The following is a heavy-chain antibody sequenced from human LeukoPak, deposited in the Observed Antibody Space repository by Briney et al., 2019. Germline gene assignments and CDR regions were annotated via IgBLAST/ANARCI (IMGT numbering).Heavy chain of an antibody. CDR3: ARALAVVSYFDY. Sequence: GGSLRLSCTASGFTVSSNYMSWVRQAPGKGLEWVSVIYSGGSTYYADSVKGRFTISRDNSKNTLYLQMNSLRAEDTAVYYCARALAVVSYFDYWGQGTLVTVSS. CDR2: IYSGGST. V-gene: IGHV3-53*01. J-gene: IGHJ4*02. D-gene: IGHD6-19*01. CDR1: GFTVSSNY.